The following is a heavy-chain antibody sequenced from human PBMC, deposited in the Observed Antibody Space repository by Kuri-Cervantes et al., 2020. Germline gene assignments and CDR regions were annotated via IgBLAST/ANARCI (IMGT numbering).Heavy chain of an antibody. D-gene: IGHD1-26*01. CDR2: TYYRSKWYN. Sequence: SETLSLTCAISGDSVSSNSAAWNWIRQSPSRGLEWLGRTYYRSKWYNDYAVSVKSRITINPDTSKNQFSLKLSSVTAADTAVYYCARVEWELRPGWFDPWGQGTLVTVSS. CDR1: GDSVSSNSAA. V-gene: IGHV6-1*01. CDR3: ARVEWELRPGWFDP. J-gene: IGHJ5*02.